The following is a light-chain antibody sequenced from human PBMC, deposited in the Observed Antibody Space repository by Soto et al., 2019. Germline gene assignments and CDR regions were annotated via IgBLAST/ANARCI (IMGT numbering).Light chain of an antibody. J-gene: IGLJ3*02. Sequence: QSVLTQPASVSGSPGQSITISCTGTSSDVGSYNLVSWYQQLPGKAPKLIIYEVNERPSGISDRFSGSKSGNTASLTISGLQGDDEADYYCCSYVGSSILMFGGGTQLTVL. V-gene: IGLV2-23*02. CDR1: SSDVGSYNL. CDR2: EVN. CDR3: CSYVGSSILM.